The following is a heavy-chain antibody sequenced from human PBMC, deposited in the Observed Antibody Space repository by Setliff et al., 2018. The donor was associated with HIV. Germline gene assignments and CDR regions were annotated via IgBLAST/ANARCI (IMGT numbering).Heavy chain of an antibody. J-gene: IGHJ3*02. Sequence: GASVKVSCKASGYTFINYDIYWVRQTTGQGLEWMGWMNPDSGNTGYAQKFQGRVTMTRNTSISTAYMDLSSLRSEDTAVYYCARAFPPMIPAAFDIWGLGTLVT. CDR1: GYTFINYD. CDR2: MNPDSGNT. D-gene: IGHD3-16*01. V-gene: IGHV1-8*02. CDR3: ARAFPPMIPAAFDI.